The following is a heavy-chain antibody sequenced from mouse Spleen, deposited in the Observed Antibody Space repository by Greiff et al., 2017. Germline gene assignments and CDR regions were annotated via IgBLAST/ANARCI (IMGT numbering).Heavy chain of an antibody. D-gene: IGHD2-5*01. V-gene: IGHV2-6-1*01. J-gene: IGHJ4*01. CDR1: GFSLTSYG. CDR3: ARHKGYSNYKDYYAMDY. CDR2: IWSDGST. Sequence: QVQLKQSGPGLVAPSQSLSITCTVSGFSLTSYGVHWVRQPPGKGLEWLVVIWSDGSTTYNSALKSRLSISKDNSKSQVFLKMNSLQTDDTAMYCCARHKGYSNYKDYYAMDYWGQGTSVTVSS.